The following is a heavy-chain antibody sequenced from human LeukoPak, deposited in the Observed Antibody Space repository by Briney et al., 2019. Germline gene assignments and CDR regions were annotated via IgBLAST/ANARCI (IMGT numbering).Heavy chain of an antibody. Sequence: GGSLRLSCAASGFTFSNYHMSWVRQAPGKGLEWVSGISGSGGSTYHADSVKGRFTISRDNSKNTLYLQMNSLRAEDTAVYYCAKELDSSGYFDYWGQGTLVTVSS. V-gene: IGHV3-23*01. D-gene: IGHD3-22*01. CDR3: AKELDSSGYFDY. J-gene: IGHJ4*02. CDR1: GFTFSNYH. CDR2: ISGSGGST.